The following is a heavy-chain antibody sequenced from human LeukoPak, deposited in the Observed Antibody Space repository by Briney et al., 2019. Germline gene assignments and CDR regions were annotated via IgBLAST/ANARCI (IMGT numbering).Heavy chain of an antibody. D-gene: IGHD6-19*01. CDR2: IYYSGST. CDR3: ARQTMGIAVAEFDY. V-gene: IGHV4-59*08. J-gene: IGHJ4*02. Sequence: SETLSLTCTVSGGPISSYYWSWIRQPPGKGLEWIGYIYYSGSTNYNPSLKSRVTISVDTSKNQSSLKLSSVTAADTAVYYCARQTMGIAVAEFDYWGQGTLVTVSS. CDR1: GGPISSYY.